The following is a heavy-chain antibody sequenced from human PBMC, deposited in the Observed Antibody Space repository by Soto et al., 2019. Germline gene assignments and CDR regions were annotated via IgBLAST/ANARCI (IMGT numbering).Heavy chain of an antibody. CDR3: ARVWERTVTTRNYFYGMDV. J-gene: IGHJ6*02. V-gene: IGHV3-23*01. Sequence: EVQLLESGGGLVQPGGSLTLSCAASGFTFYSYAMTWVRQAPGKGLEWVSTISGSGGSTYIADSVKGRFTISRDNSKNTLYLQMNSLRAEDTAVYSCARVWERTVTTRNYFYGMDVWGQGTTVTVSS. CDR1: GFTFYSYA. D-gene: IGHD4-17*01. CDR2: ISGSGGST.